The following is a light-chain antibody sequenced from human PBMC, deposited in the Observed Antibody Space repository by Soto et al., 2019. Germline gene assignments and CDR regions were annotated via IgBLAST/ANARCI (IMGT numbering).Light chain of an antibody. CDR3: AAWDDSLNGVL. CDR2: DND. Sequence: QSVLTQPPSVSGAPGQTVTISCSGTNANLGTGYDVHWYQQLPGTAPKLLLYDNDNRPSGVPDRFSGSRSGTSASLAITGLQVDDEGDYYCAAWDDSLNGVLFGGGTKLTVL. V-gene: IGLV1-40*01. CDR1: NANLGTGYD. J-gene: IGLJ2*01.